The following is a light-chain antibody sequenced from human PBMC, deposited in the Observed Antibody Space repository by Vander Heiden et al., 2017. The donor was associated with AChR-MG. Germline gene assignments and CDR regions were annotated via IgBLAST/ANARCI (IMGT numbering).Light chain of an antibody. CDR1: SSDVCGYDY. J-gene: IGLJ3*02. CDR2: DVT. CDR3: CSYAGTYWL. V-gene: IGLV2-11*01. Sequence: QSALTQPRSVSGSPGQSVTISCTGTSSDVCGYDYVSWFQQHPGKAPKVSLYDVTKRPSGVPDRVSGSKSGNTASLTISGLQAEDEADYYCCSYAGTYWLFGGGTKLTVL.